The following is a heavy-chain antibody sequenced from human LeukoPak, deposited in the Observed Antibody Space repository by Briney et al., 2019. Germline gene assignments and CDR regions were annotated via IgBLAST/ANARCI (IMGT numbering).Heavy chain of an antibody. Sequence: PGGSLRLSCAASGFTFSSYAMSWVRQAPGKGLEWVSAISGSGGSTYYADSVKGRFTISRDNSKNTLYLQMNSLRAEDAAVYYCAKDTYNWNQFDYWGQGTLVTVSS. CDR2: ISGSGGST. CDR3: AKDTYNWNQFDY. D-gene: IGHD1-20*01. J-gene: IGHJ4*02. CDR1: GFTFSSYA. V-gene: IGHV3-23*01.